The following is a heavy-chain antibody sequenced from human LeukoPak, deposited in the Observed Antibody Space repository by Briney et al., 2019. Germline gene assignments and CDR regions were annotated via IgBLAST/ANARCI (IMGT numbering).Heavy chain of an antibody. J-gene: IGHJ3*02. V-gene: IGHV4-59*01. D-gene: IGHD2-8*02. CDR1: GGSISSYY. CDR3: AREGNVGAGGVVRAFDI. CDR2: IYYSGST. Sequence: PSETLSLTCTVSGGSISSYYWSWIRQPPGKGLEWIGYIYYSGSTNYNPSLKSRVTISVDTSKNQFSLKLSSVTAADTAVYYCAREGNVGAGGVVRAFDIWGQGTMVTVSS.